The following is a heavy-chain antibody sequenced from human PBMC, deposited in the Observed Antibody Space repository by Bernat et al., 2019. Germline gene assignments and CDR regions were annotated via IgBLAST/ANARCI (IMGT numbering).Heavy chain of an antibody. CDR1: GFTFSRFW. D-gene: IGHD6-13*01. V-gene: IGHV3-74*01. J-gene: IGHJ1*01. CDR2: IYSDGSGT. Sequence: EVQFLESGGGLVQPGGSLRLSCAASGFTFSRFWMHWVRQAPVKGLVWVSLIYSDGSGTNYADSVKGRFTVSRGNAKNTLYLQMNSLSAEDTAVYYCARVAAAGTRHFQHWGKGTLVTVSS. CDR3: ARVAAAGTRHFQH.